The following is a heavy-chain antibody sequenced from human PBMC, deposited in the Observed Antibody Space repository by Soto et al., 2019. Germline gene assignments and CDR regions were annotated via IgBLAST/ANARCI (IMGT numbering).Heavy chain of an antibody. Sequence: SETLSLTYTVSGGSISSSSYYWGWIRQPPGKGLEWIGSIYYSGSTYYNPSLKSRVTISVDTSKNQFSLKLSSVTAADTAVYYCARWKVTAPYYYDSSGSDYFDYWGQGTLVTVSS. V-gene: IGHV4-39*01. CDR3: ARWKVTAPYYYDSSGSDYFDY. CDR1: GGSISSSSYY. J-gene: IGHJ4*02. CDR2: IYYSGST. D-gene: IGHD3-22*01.